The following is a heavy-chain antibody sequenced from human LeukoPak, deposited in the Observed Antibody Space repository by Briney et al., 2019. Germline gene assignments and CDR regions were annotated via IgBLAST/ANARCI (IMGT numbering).Heavy chain of an antibody. CDR3: AKGTNWNFDY. D-gene: IGHD1-20*01. CDR2: IWYDGSNK. Sequence: GRSLRLSCAASGFTFSSYGMHWVRQAPGKGLEWVAVIWYDGSNKYYADSVKGRFTISRDNYKNTLYLQMNSLRAEDTAVYYCAKGTNWNFDYWGQGTLVTVSS. CDR1: GFTFSSYG. J-gene: IGHJ4*02. V-gene: IGHV3-33*06.